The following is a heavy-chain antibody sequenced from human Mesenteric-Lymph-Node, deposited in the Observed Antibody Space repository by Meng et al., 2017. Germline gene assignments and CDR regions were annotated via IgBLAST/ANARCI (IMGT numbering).Heavy chain of an antibody. V-gene: IGHV3-21*02. CDR3: ARFQGVPGTRMGY. Sequence: EVPLVEAGGGLVKPGGSLRLSCAASGFPFDTYFMNWVRQAPGKGLEWVSSISSSSDYIYYADSVKGRFTISRDNAKKSLYLQMNSLRAEDTAVYYCARFQGVPGTRMGYWGQGTLVTVSS. J-gene: IGHJ4*02. D-gene: IGHD6-19*01. CDR1: GFPFDTYF. CDR2: ISSSSDYI.